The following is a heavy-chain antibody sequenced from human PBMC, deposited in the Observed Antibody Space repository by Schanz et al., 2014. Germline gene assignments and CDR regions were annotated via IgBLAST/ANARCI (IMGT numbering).Heavy chain of an antibody. J-gene: IGHJ4*02. V-gene: IGHV1-2*02. Sequence: QVQLVQSGVEVKKPGASVKVSCKASGYSFTGYYMNWVRQAPGQGLEWMGWINPSSGGTNYAQKFQARVTMTRDTSISTAYMELNRLRSDDTAVYYCARAAGPVDYGGQGTLVTVSS. D-gene: IGHD6-13*01. CDR1: GYSFTGYY. CDR2: INPSSGGT. CDR3: ARAAGPVDY.